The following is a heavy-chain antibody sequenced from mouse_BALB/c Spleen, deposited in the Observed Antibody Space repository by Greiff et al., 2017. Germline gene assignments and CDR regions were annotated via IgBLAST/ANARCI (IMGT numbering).Heavy chain of an antibody. CDR2: IWAGGST. J-gene: IGHJ3*01. D-gene: IGHD2-3*01. CDR3: ARDFHDGYSFAY. V-gene: IGHV2-9*02. CDR1: GFSLTSYG. Sequence: VQRVESGPGLVAPSQSLSITCTVSGFSLTSYGVHWVRQPPGKGLEWLGVIWAGGSTNYNSALMSRLSISKDNSKSQVFLKMNSLQTDDTAMYYCARDFHDGYSFAYWGQGTLVTVSA.